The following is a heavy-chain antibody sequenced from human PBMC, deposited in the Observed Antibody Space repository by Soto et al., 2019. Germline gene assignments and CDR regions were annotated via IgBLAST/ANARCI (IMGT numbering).Heavy chain of an antibody. Sequence: GESLKISCKGSGYSFTSYWIGWVRQMPGKGLEWMGIIYPGDSDIRYSPSFQGQVTISADKSISTAYLQWSSLKASDTAMYYCARIGVVRGVITLYNWFDPWGQGTPVTVSS. CDR2: IYPGDSDI. CDR3: ARIGVVRGVITLYNWFDP. J-gene: IGHJ5*02. D-gene: IGHD3-10*01. V-gene: IGHV5-51*01. CDR1: GYSFTSYW.